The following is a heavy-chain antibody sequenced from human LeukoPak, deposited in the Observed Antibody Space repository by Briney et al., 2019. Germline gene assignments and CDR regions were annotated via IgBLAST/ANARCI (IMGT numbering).Heavy chain of an antibody. J-gene: IGHJ4*02. Sequence: PGRSLRLSCAASGFTFSRYAMHWVRQAPGKGLEWVAVISYDGSNKYYADSVKGRFTISRDNAKNSLYLQMNSLRAEDTAVYYCTRDVGAAGYWGQGTLVTVSS. CDR2: ISYDGSNK. D-gene: IGHD6-13*01. CDR1: GFTFSRYA. V-gene: IGHV3-30-3*01. CDR3: TRDVGAAGY.